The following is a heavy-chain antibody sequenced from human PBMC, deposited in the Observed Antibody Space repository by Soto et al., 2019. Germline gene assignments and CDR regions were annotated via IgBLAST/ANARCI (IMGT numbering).Heavy chain of an antibody. Sequence: SQTLSLTCVISGDSVSSNSAAWNWIRQSPSRGLEWLGRTYYRSKWYNDYAVSVKSRITINPDTSKNQFSLQLNSVTPEDTAVYYCAVHLGELSDYYYYYMDVWGKGTTVTVSS. V-gene: IGHV6-1*01. D-gene: IGHD3-16*02. CDR2: TYYRSKWYN. CDR1: GDSVSSNSAA. J-gene: IGHJ6*03. CDR3: AVHLGELSDYYYYYMDV.